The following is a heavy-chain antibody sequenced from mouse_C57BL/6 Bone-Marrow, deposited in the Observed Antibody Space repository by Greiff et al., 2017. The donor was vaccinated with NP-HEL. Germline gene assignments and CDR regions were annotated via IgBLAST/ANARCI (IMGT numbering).Heavy chain of an antibody. Sequence: EVKLMESGGGLVKPGGSLKLSCAASGFTFSSYAMSWVRQTPEKRLEWVATISDGGSYTYYPDNVKGRFTISRDNAKNNLYLQMSHLKSEDTAMYYCARDDGKEAYWGQGTLVTVSA. CDR3: ARDDGKEAY. CDR1: GFTFSSYA. D-gene: IGHD2-1*01. CDR2: ISDGGSYT. J-gene: IGHJ3*01. V-gene: IGHV5-4*01.